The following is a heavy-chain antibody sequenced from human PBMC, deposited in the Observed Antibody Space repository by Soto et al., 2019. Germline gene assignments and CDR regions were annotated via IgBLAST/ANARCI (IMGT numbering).Heavy chain of an antibody. D-gene: IGHD1-1*01. CDR3: ARDGPLDNWNDEYYYYGMDV. CDR1: GYTFTGYY. J-gene: IGHJ6*02. CDR2: INPNSGGT. Sequence: ASVKVSCKASGYTFTGYYMHWVRQAPGQGLEWMGWINPNSGGTNYAQKFQGWVTMTRDTSISTAYMELSRLRSDDTAVYYCARDGPLDNWNDEYYYYGMDVWGQGTTVTVSS. V-gene: IGHV1-2*04.